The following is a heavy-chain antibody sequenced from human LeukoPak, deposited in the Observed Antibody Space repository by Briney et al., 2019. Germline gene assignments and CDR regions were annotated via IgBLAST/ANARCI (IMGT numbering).Heavy chain of an antibody. V-gene: IGHV3-23*01. D-gene: IGHD2-15*01. Sequence: GGSLRLSCAASGFTFSTYLMHWVRQAPGKGLEWASAISNNGGYTYYADSVQGRFTISRDNSKSTLCLQMNSLRAEDTAVYYCAKQLGYCSDGSCYFPYWGQGTLVTVSS. CDR1: GFTFSTYL. CDR2: ISNNGGYT. J-gene: IGHJ4*02. CDR3: AKQLGYCSDGSCYFPY.